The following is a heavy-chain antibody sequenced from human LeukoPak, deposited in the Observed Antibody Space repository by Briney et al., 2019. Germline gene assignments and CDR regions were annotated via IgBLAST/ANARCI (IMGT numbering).Heavy chain of an antibody. CDR3: ARVLDI. Sequence: GGSLRLSCAASGFTFNTYTMNWVRQAPGKGLEWVSSISPGATYTSYADSVKGRFIISRDDARNSLYLQMNSLRAEDTADYYCARVLDIWGQGAMVSVSS. CDR2: ISPGATYT. V-gene: IGHV3-21*01. J-gene: IGHJ3*02. CDR1: GFTFNTYT.